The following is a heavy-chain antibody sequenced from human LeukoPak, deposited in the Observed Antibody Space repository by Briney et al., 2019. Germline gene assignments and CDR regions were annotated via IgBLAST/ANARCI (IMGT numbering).Heavy chain of an antibody. CDR3: ARSGSYGGYYYYYYGMDV. J-gene: IGHJ6*02. V-gene: IGHV5-51*01. D-gene: IGHD4-23*01. CDR1: GYSFTSYW. CDR2: IYPGDSDT. Sequence: GESLKISCKGSGYSFTSYWIGWVRQMPGKGLEWMGIIYPGDSDTGYSPSFQGQVTISADKSISTAYLQWSSLKASDTAMYYCARSGSYGGYYYYYYGMDVWGQGTTVTVSS.